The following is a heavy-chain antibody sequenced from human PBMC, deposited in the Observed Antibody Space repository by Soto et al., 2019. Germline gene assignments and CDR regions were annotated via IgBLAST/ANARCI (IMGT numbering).Heavy chain of an antibody. J-gene: IGHJ6*02. D-gene: IGHD5-18*01. CDR2: TYYRSKWYN. Sequence: SQTLSLTCAISGDSVSSNSAAWNWIRQSPSRGLEWLGRTYYRSKWYNDYAVSVKSRITINPDTSKNQFSLQLNSVTPEDTAVYYCARAKGYSYGRSYYYHGMDVWGQGTTVTVSS. V-gene: IGHV6-1*01. CDR1: GDSVSSNSAA. CDR3: ARAKGYSYGRSYYYHGMDV.